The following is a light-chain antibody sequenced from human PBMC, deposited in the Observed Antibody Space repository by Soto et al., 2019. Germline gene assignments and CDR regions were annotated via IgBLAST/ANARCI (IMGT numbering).Light chain of an antibody. CDR3: QQYHKWPPFT. V-gene: IGKV3-20*01. Sequence: EIVLTQSPGTLSLSPGERATLSCRASQSVSSRFLAWYQQKPGQAPRLLMYGASSRATGIPDRFSGTGSRTDFTLTISRLEPEDFAVYYCQQYHKWPPFTFGGGTKVDIK. CDR2: GAS. CDR1: QSVSSRF. J-gene: IGKJ4*01.